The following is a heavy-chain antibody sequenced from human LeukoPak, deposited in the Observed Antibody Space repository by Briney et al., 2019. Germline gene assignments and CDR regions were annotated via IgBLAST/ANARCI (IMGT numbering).Heavy chain of an antibody. D-gene: IGHD2-2*01. Sequence: QSGGSLRLSCAASGFTFSSYGMSWVRQAPGKGLEWVSAISGGGGSTYYADSVKGRFTISRDNSENTLYLQMNSLGAEDTAVYYCAKFGFCSSTSCPAPYWGQGTLVTVSS. J-gene: IGHJ4*02. CDR3: AKFGFCSSTSCPAPY. CDR1: GFTFSSYG. V-gene: IGHV3-23*01. CDR2: ISGGGGST.